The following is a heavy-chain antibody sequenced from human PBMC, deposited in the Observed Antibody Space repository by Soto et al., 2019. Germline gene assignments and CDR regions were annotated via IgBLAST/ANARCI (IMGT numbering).Heavy chain of an antibody. CDR2: IYSGGRT. Sequence: EVQLVESGGGLIQPGGSLRLSCAASGFTVSSNYMSWVRQAPGKGLEWVSVIYSGGRTYYADSVKGRFTISRDNSKNTLYHQMNSLRAEDTAVYYCARGYVLVVPAAEYYYGMDVWGQGTTVTVSS. CDR1: GFTVSSNY. J-gene: IGHJ6*02. CDR3: ARGYVLVVPAAEYYYGMDV. V-gene: IGHV3-53*01. D-gene: IGHD2-2*01.